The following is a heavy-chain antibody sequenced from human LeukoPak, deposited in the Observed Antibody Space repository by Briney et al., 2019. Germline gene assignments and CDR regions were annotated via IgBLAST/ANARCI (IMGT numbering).Heavy chain of an antibody. J-gene: IGHJ6*02. CDR3: ATNRYCSSTSCYPYYYGMDV. CDR2: FDPEDGET. CDR1: GYTLTELS. D-gene: IGHD2-2*01. Sequence: GASVNVSCKVSGYTLTELSMHWVRPAPGKGLEWMGGFDPEDGETIYAQKFQGRVTMTEDTSTDTAYMELSSLRSEDTAVYYCATNRYCSSTSCYPYYYGMDVWGQGTTVTVSS. V-gene: IGHV1-24*01.